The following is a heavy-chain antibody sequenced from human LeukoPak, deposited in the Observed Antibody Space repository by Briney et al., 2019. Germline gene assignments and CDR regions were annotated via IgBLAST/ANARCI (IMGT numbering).Heavy chain of an antibody. J-gene: IGHJ5*02. V-gene: IGHV4-39*01. D-gene: IGHD3-22*01. CDR2: IYYSGST. CDR1: GGSISSSSYY. CDR3: ASDYYDSSGYYYGNWFDP. Sequence: SETLSLTCTVSGGSISSSSYYRGWIRQPPGKGLEWIGSIYYSGSTYYNPSLKSRVTISVDTSKNQFSLKLSSVTAADTAVYYCASDYYDSSGYYYGNWFDPWGQGTLVTVSS.